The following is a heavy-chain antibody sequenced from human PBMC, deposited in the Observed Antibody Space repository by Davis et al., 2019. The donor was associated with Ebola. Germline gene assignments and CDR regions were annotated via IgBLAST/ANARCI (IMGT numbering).Heavy chain of an antibody. CDR2: IYYSGST. CDR1: GGSFSGYY. J-gene: IGHJ6*02. CDR3: ARDSDTFGDRTGYYYYGMDV. V-gene: IGHV4-59*01. D-gene: IGHD1-1*01. Sequence: SETLSLTCAVYGGSFSGYYWSWIRQPPGKGLEWIGYIYYSGSTNYNPSLKSRVTISVDTSKNQFSLKLSSVTAADTAVYYCARDSDTFGDRTGYYYYGMDVWGQGTTVTVSS.